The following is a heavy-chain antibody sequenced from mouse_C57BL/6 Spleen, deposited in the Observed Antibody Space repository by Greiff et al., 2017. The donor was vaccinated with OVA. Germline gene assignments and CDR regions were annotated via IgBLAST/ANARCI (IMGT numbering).Heavy chain of an antibody. Sequence: VNVVESGAELVRPGASVTLSCKASGYTFTDYEMHWVKQTPVHGLEWIGAIDPETGGTAYNQKFKGKAILTADKSSSTAYMELRSLTSEDSAVYYCTRSYYGAWFAYWGQGTLVTVSA. CDR2: IDPETGGT. CDR1: GYTFTDYE. D-gene: IGHD1-2*01. CDR3: TRSYYGAWFAY. V-gene: IGHV1-15*01. J-gene: IGHJ3*01.